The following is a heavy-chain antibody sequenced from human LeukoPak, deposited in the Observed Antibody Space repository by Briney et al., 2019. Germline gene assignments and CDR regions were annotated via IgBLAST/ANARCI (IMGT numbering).Heavy chain of an antibody. Sequence: SETLSLTCTVSGGSISSYYWSWIRQPAGKGLEWIGRIYTSGSTNYNPSLKSRVTMSVDTSKNQFSLKLSSVTAAETAVYYCARNGYMVRGVKYYYYYMDVWGKGTTVTVSS. V-gene: IGHV4-4*07. D-gene: IGHD3-10*01. J-gene: IGHJ6*03. CDR2: IYTSGST. CDR1: GGSISSYY. CDR3: ARNGYMVRGVKYYYYYMDV.